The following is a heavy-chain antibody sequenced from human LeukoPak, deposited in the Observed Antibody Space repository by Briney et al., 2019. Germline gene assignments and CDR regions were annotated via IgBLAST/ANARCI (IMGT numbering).Heavy chain of an antibody. V-gene: IGHV4-34*01. CDR2: INHSGRT. CDR1: GGSFSNYY. CDR3: ASRFYGSGSYYKKGGDY. D-gene: IGHD3-10*01. Sequence: SETLSLTCAVYGGSFSNYYWGWIRQPPGKGLEWIGEINHSGRTNYNSSLKSRVTISVDTSKNQFSLKLISVSAADTAVYYCASRFYGSGSYYKKGGDYWGQGTLVTVSS. J-gene: IGHJ4*02.